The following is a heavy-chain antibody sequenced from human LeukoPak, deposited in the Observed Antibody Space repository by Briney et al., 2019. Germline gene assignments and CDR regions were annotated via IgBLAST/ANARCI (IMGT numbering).Heavy chain of an antibody. J-gene: IGHJ4*02. CDR1: GGSISSSSYY. CDR3: AKLRRRDGYS. D-gene: IGHD5-24*01. V-gene: IGHV4-39*01. Sequence: PSETLSLTCTVSGGSISSSSYYWGWIRQPPGKGLEWIGSIYYSGSTYYNPSLKSRVTISVDTSKNQFSLKLSSVTAADTAVYYCAKLRRRDGYSWGQGTLVTVSS. CDR2: IYYSGST.